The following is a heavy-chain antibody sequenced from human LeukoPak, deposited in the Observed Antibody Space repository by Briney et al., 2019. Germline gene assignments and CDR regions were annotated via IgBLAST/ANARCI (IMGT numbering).Heavy chain of an antibody. CDR2: IFYSGSI. J-gene: IGHJ5*02. D-gene: IGHD6-19*01. CDR3: ARPDIAVAGTRVGWFDP. V-gene: IGHV4-39*07. Sequence: SETLSLTCTVSSGSISTSNYYWGWVRQPPGKALEWIGNIFYSGSIYYSPSLKSRVTISLDTSRNQFSLKLNSVTAADTAVYYCARPDIAVAGTRVGWFDPWGQGTLVTVSS. CDR1: SGSISTSNYY.